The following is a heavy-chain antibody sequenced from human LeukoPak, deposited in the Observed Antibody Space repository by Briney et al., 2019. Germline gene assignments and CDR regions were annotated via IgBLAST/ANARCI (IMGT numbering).Heavy chain of an antibody. CDR3: ARDRSYSGYALPRLGYYFDY. CDR2: IKQDGSEK. J-gene: IGHJ4*02. CDR1: GFTFSSYW. D-gene: IGHD5-12*01. V-gene: IGHV3-7*01. Sequence: GGSLRLSCAASGFTFSSYWMSWVRQAPGKGLEWVANIKQDGSEKYYVDSVKGRFTISRDNAKNSLYLQMNSLRAEDTAVYYCARDRSYSGYALPRLGYYFDYWGQGTLVTVSS.